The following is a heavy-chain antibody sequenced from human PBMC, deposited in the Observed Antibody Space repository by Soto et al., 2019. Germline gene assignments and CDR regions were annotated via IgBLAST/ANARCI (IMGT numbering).Heavy chain of an antibody. Sequence: ASVKVSCKASGYTFTGYYMHWVRQAPGQGLEWMGWINPNSGGTNYAQKFQGWVTMTRDTSISTAYMELSRLRSDDTAVYYCARAFVGIVAEGPCFDPWGQGTLVTVSS. J-gene: IGHJ5*02. CDR1: GYTFTGYY. CDR2: INPNSGGT. V-gene: IGHV1-2*04. CDR3: ARAFVGIVAEGPCFDP. D-gene: IGHD2-2*03.